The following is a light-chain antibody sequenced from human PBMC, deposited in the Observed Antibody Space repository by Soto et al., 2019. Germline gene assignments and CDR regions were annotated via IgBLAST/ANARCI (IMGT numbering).Light chain of an antibody. V-gene: IGKV3-15*01. J-gene: IGKJ1*01. CDR3: QLYNNWPPWT. CDR2: RAS. Sequence: EIVMTQSPATLSVSPGERATLSCRASQSISSNLAWYQQKPGQAPRLLIYRASSRATGIPARFSGRGSGTDVTLTIISLQQEDLAVYYSQLYNNWPPWTFGQGTKVEIK. CDR1: QSISSN.